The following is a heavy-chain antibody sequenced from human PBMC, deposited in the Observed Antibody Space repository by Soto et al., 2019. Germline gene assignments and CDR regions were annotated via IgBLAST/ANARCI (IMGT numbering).Heavy chain of an antibody. CDR3: AQKGPHYFDY. CDR2: IYWDDSK. J-gene: IGHJ4*02. Sequence: SGPTLVNPTQTLTLTCTFSGFSLSTRDVRVGWIRQPPGKALEWLADIYWDDSKHYSRSLKTRATITKDTSKNQVVLTVTNMDLVDTATYYCAQKGPHYFDYWGQGTLVTVSS. CDR1: GFSLSTRDVR. V-gene: IGHV2-5*02.